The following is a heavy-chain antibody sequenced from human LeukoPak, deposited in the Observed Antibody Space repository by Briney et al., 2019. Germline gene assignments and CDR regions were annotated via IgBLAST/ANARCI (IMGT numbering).Heavy chain of an antibody. CDR3: ATSTVTTGDLEY. CDR1: GGSISSNNW. D-gene: IGHD4-17*01. Sequence: PSGTLSLTCAVSGGSISSNNWWTWVRQPPGKGLEWIGEISHSGSTNYNPSLKSRVTILVDKSKNQFSLKLSSVTAADTAVYYCATSTVTTGDLEYWGQGTLVTVSS. J-gene: IGHJ4*02. V-gene: IGHV4-4*02. CDR2: ISHSGST.